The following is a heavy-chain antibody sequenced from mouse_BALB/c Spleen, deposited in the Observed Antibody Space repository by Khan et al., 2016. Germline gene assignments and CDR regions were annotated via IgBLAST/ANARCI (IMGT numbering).Heavy chain of an antibody. CDR2: IKTETGEP. V-gene: IGHV9-2-1*01. CDR3: ARRVRWYFDV. D-gene: IGHD2-14*01. Sequence: QIQLVQSGPELKKPGETVKISCKASGFTFTDYSLHWVKQAPGKGLKWMGWIKTETGEPTYADDYKGRFAFSLETSASTAYLQINNLKSDDTATYFCARRVRWYFDVWGAGTTVTFSS. J-gene: IGHJ1*01. CDR1: GFTFTDYS.